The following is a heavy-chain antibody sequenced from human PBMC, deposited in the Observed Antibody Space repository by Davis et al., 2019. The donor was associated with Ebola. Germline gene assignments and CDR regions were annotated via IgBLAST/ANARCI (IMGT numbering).Heavy chain of an antibody. V-gene: IGHV5-51*01. CDR2: IYPGDSDT. J-gene: IGHJ4*02. CDR3: ARRPPYSSGWYGFDY. CDR1: GYSFTTNW. Sequence: GESLKISCKGSGYSFTTNWIAWVRQMPGKGLESMGFIYPGDSDTRYSPSFQGQVTMSADKSISTAYLQWSSLKASDTAVYYCARRPPYSSGWYGFDYWGQGTLVTVSS. D-gene: IGHD6-19*01.